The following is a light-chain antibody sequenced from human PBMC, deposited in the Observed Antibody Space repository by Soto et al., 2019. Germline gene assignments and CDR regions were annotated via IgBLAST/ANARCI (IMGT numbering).Light chain of an antibody. V-gene: IGKV3-11*01. CDR2: DAS. CDR3: QQRSNSLT. CDR1: QSVSSY. J-gene: IGKJ4*01. Sequence: EIVLTQSPATLSLSPGERATLSCRASQSVSSYLAWYQQKPGQAPRLLIYDASNRATGIPARFSGSGSGTDFTLTISSLAPEDFAVYYCQQRSNSLTLGGGTKVEIK.